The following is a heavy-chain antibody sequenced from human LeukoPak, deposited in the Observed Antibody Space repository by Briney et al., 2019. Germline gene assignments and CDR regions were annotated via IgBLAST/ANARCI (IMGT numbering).Heavy chain of an antibody. CDR2: ISWNSGNI. Sequence: TGGSLRLSCAASGFTFDDYAMHWVRQAPGKGLEWVSGISWNSGNIGYADSVKGRFTISRDSAKNSLYLQMNSLRAEDTALYYCAKDSSYYFGSGSSGVDYWGQGTLVTVSS. CDR3: AKDSSYYFGSGSSGVDY. J-gene: IGHJ4*02. D-gene: IGHD3-10*01. CDR1: GFTFDDYA. V-gene: IGHV3-9*01.